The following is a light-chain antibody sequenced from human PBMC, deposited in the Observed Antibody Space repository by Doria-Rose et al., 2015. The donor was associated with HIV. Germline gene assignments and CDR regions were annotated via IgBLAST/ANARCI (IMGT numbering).Light chain of an antibody. CDR1: QSVSSN. CDR3: QQRSNWPPIFT. CDR2: DAS. J-gene: IGKJ3*01. Sequence: PGERATLSCRASQSVSSNLAWYQRKPGQAPRLLIYDASNRATGIPARFSGSGSGTDFTLTISSLEPEDFAVYFCQQRSNWPPIFTFGPGTKVDI. V-gene: IGKV3-11*01.